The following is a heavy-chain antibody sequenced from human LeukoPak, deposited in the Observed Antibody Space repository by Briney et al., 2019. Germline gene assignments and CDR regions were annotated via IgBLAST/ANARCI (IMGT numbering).Heavy chain of an antibody. CDR3: ARNWNYGTRNH. CDR2: IYHSGST. CDR1: GGSISSGGYY. D-gene: IGHD1-7*01. Sequence: SETLSLTCTVSGGSISSGGYYWSWIRQPPGKGLEWIGYIYHSGSTYYNPSLKSRVTISVDRSKNQFPLKLSSVTAADTAVYYCARNWNYGTRNHWGQGTLVTVSS. V-gene: IGHV4-30-2*01. J-gene: IGHJ5*02.